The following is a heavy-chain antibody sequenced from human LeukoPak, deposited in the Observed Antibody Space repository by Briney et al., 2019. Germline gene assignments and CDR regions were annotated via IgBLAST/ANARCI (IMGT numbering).Heavy chain of an antibody. Sequence: SETLSLTCTVSGYSISSGYYWGWIRQPPGKGLEWIGSIYYSGSTYYNPSLKSRVTISVDTSKNQFSLKLSSVTAADTAVYYCATGRITIFGVVIIPDAFDIWGQGTMVTVSS. CDR2: IYYSGST. J-gene: IGHJ3*02. CDR3: ATGRITIFGVVIIPDAFDI. D-gene: IGHD3-3*01. CDR1: GYSISSGYY. V-gene: IGHV4-38-2*02.